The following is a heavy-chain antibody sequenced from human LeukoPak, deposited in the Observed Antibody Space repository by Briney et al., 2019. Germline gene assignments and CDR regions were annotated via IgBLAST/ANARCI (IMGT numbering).Heavy chain of an antibody. CDR1: GFTFSSYA. D-gene: IGHD1-1*01. J-gene: IGHJ4*02. CDR3: AREYSWDPFDY. V-gene: IGHV3-23*01. Sequence: GGSLRLSCAASGFTFSSYAMSWVRQAPGKGLEWVSAISGSGGSTYYADSVKGRFTISRDNAKNSLYLQMDSLRAEDTALYYCAREYSWDPFDYWGQGTLVTVSS. CDR2: ISGSGGST.